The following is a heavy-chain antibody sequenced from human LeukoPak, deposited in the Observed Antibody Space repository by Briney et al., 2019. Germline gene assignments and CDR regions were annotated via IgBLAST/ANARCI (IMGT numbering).Heavy chain of an antibody. CDR1: GGSISSGDNY. J-gene: IGHJ4*02. D-gene: IGHD3-10*01. Sequence: SETLSLTCTVSGGSISSGDNYWSWIRQPPGKGLEWIGHIYYTGATYSNPSLRSRVTISVDTSKNQFSLKLNSVTAADTVVYYCARLYDSGTYPGYWGQGTLVTVSS. V-gene: IGHV4-30-4*01. CDR3: ARLYDSGTYPGY. CDR2: IYYTGAT.